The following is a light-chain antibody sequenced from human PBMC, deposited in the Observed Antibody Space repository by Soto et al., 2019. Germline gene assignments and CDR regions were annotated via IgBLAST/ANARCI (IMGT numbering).Light chain of an antibody. CDR2: DVS. Sequence: QSALTQPRSVSGSRGQSVTISCTGSSSNIGTYDYVSWYQYHPGKAPKLIISDVSERPSGGPDRFSGSKSGNTASLTISGLQAEDEADYYCCSYAGTNTFWVFGGGTKLTVL. CDR1: SSNIGTYDY. V-gene: IGLV2-11*01. J-gene: IGLJ3*02. CDR3: CSYAGTNTFWV.